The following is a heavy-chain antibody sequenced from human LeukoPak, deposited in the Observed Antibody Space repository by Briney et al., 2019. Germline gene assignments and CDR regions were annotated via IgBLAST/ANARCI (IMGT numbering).Heavy chain of an antibody. Sequence: GGSLRLSCEASGFIVSTNYMAWVRQAPGKGLDCVAVIYSAGNTNYADPVRGRFTISRDNSKNTVYLQINSLRAEDTALYYCARGRSGYYFDYWGRGTLVTVSS. D-gene: IGHD6-13*01. J-gene: IGHJ4*02. CDR3: ARGRSGYYFDY. V-gene: IGHV3-66*01. CDR2: IYSAGNT. CDR1: GFIVSTNY.